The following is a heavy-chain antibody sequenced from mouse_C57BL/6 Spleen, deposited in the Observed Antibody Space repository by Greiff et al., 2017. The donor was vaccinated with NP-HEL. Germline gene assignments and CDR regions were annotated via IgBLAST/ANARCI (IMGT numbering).Heavy chain of an antibody. J-gene: IGHJ4*01. Sequence: QVQLKESGPGLVAPSQSLSITCTVSGFSFTSYAISWVRQPPGKGLEWLGVIWTGGGTNYNSAHNSRQSISKDNYKSHVFLKMNSLPTDDTARYDCARNALYYRNAMDDWGQGTSVTVSS. CDR3: ARNALYYRNAMDD. CDR2: IWTGGGT. V-gene: IGHV2-9-1*01. D-gene: IGHD2-14*01. CDR1: GFSFTSYA.